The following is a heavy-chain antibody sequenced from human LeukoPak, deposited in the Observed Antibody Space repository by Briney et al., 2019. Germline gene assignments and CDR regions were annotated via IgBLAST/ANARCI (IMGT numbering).Heavy chain of an antibody. CDR2: IYYSGST. CDR3: ARDLAKPGWFGESRLDY. D-gene: IGHD3-10*01. Sequence: SETLSLTCTVSGGSISSSRYYWGWIRQPPGKGLEWIGSIYYSGSTYYNPSLKSRVTISVDTSKNQFSLKLSSVTAAETAVYYCARDLAKPGWFGESRLDYWGQGTLVTVSS. V-gene: IGHV4-39*07. CDR1: GGSISSSRYY. J-gene: IGHJ4*02.